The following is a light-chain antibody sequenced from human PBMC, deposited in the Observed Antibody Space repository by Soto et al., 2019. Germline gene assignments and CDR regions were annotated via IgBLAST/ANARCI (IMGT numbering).Light chain of an antibody. CDR1: QGISSY. CDR3: QQLKSYPLS. V-gene: IGKV1-9*01. CDR2: AAS. Sequence: QLTQSPSSLSASVRDVVATTVRASQGISSYLAWYQQKPGKAPKLPIYAASTLQSGVPSRFSGSGSETEFTLTISSLQPEDFATYFCQQLKSYPLSFGVGVKVGIK. J-gene: IGKJ4*01.